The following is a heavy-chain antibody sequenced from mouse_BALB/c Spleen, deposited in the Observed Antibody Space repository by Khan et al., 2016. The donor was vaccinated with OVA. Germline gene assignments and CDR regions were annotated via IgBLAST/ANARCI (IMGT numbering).Heavy chain of an antibody. D-gene: IGHD1-2*01. CDR1: GFTFSSYG. CDR2: ISSGGHYT. Sequence: EVELVESGGDLVKPGGSLKLSCAASGFTFSSYGMSWVRQTPDKRLEWVATISSGGHYTYFPDSVRGRFTISRDNAKNTLYLQMSSLKSEDTAMYYCAITITTAKGDYYAMDYWGQGTSVTVSS. CDR3: AITITTAKGDYYAMDY. V-gene: IGHV5-6*01. J-gene: IGHJ4*01.